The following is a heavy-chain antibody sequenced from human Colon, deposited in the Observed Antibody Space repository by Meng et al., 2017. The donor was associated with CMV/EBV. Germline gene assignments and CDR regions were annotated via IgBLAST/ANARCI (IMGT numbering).Heavy chain of an antibody. CDR2: ISTTGSST. CDR3: AKALGLQDWGSSNDPFDV. CDR1: GFIFSNYA. V-gene: IGHV3-23*01. Sequence: GGSLRLSCAGSGFIFSNYAMTWVRQAPGKGLEWVSTISTTGSSTNYADSVKGRFTISRDNSKNTLYLQMNTLRAEDTAVYYCAKALGLQDWGSSNDPFDVWGQGTMVTVSS. D-gene: IGHD6-13*01. J-gene: IGHJ3*01.